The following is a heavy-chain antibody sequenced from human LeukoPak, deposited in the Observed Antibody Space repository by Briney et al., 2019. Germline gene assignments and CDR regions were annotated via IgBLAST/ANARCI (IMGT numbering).Heavy chain of an antibody. CDR2: IWHHGSNN. V-gene: IGHV3-33*01. D-gene: IGHD4-11*01. CDR1: GFTFSTYG. J-gene: IGHJ6*02. CDR3: ARGDYSNYYVMGV. Sequence: GRSLRLSCAAYGFTFSTYGRHWVRQAPCKGLEWAALIWHHGSNNYYADSVKGRFTISRDNSKNTLYLQMNSLSAEDTAVYYCARGDYSNYYVMGVWGQGTTVTVSS.